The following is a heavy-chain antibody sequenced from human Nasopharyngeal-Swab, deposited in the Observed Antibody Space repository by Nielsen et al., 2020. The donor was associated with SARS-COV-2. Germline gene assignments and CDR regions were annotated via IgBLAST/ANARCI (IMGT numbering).Heavy chain of an antibody. D-gene: IGHD4/OR15-4a*01. CDR3: AKEEVPNDY. Sequence: ESLKISCSVSGFTFSNYALCWVRQAPGKGLEWVSAISISGATTFYADSVRGRFTISRDNDRNTVYLQMSSLTVEDTAIYYCAKEEVPNDYWGQGTLVTVSS. J-gene: IGHJ4*02. CDR2: ISISGATT. V-gene: IGHV3-23*01. CDR1: GFTFSNYA.